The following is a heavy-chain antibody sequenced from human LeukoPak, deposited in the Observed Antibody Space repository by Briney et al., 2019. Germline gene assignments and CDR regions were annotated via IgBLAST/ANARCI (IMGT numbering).Heavy chain of an antibody. CDR2: INPNSGGT. J-gene: IGHJ4*02. V-gene: IGHV1-2*02. Sequence: ASVKVSCKASGYTFTGYYMHWVRQAPGQGLEWMGWINPNSGGTNYAQKFQGRVTMTRDTSISTAYMELSRLRSDDTAVCYCARAENTMTHLDYWGQGTLVTVSS. CDR1: GYTFTGYY. CDR3: ARAENTMTHLDY. D-gene: IGHD3-22*01.